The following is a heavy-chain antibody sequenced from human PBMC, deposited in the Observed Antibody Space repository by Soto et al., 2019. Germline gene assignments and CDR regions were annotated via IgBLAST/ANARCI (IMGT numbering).Heavy chain of an antibody. V-gene: IGHV4-59*01. CDR1: GGSISSYY. J-gene: IGHJ6*03. CDR3: ARGGSRYQLRYYYXMDV. Sequence: SETLSLTCTVSGGSISSYYWSWIRQPPGKGLEWIGYIYYSGSTNYDPSLKSRVTISVDTSKNQFSLKLSSVTAADTAVYYCARGGSRYQLRYYYXMDVWGKGTTVTVSS. D-gene: IGHD2-2*01. CDR2: IYYSGST.